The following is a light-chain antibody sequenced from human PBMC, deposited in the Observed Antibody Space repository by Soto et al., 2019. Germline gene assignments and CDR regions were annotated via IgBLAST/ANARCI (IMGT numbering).Light chain of an antibody. V-gene: IGKV3-15*01. CDR3: QQYHDWPPLT. Sequence: DIVMTQSPATLSVSPGERVTLSCRASQSVGGNVAWYQQRPGQAPRLLISGASTRATVIPARFSGSGSGTEFTLTISRLQSEDFAVYHCQQYHDWPPLTFDGGTTVEIK. CDR2: GAS. J-gene: IGKJ4*01. CDR1: QSVGGN.